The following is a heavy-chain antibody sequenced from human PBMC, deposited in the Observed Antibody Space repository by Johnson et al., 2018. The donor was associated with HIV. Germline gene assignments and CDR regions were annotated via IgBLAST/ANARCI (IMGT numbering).Heavy chain of an antibody. Sequence: EQLVESGGGLVQPGGSLRLSCAASGFTVSSNYMSWVRQAPGKGLEWVSVIYSGGSTYYADSVKGRFTISRDNSKNTLYLQINSLRAEDTAVYYCAREVDYAVNTQHLDAFDIWGQGTMVTVSS. D-gene: IGHD4-17*01. CDR3: AREVDYAVNTQHLDAFDI. CDR2: IYSGGST. J-gene: IGHJ3*02. CDR1: GFTVSSNY. V-gene: IGHV3-66*01.